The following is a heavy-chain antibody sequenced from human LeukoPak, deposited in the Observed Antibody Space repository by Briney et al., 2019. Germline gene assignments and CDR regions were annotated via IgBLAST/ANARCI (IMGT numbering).Heavy chain of an antibody. V-gene: IGHV4-34*01. J-gene: IGHJ4*02. CDR3: ARGVSGSSVFGY. CDR2: INHSGNT. Sequence: SETLSLTCAVYGGSFSGYYWSCIRQPPGKGLEWIGEINHSGNTNYNPSLKSRVTISVDTSMNQFSLKLSSVTAADTAVYYCARGVSGSSVFGYWGQGTLVTVSS. D-gene: IGHD1-26*01. CDR1: GGSFSGYY.